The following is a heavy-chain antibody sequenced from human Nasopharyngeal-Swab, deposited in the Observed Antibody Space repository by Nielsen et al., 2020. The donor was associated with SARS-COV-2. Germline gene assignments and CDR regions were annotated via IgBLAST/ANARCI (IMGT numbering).Heavy chain of an antibody. CDR1: GGTFSSYA. J-gene: IGHJ4*02. CDR2: IIPIFGTA. V-gene: IGHV1-69*13. Sequence: SVKVSCKASGGTFSSYAISWVRQAPGQGLEWMGGIIPIFGTANYAQKFQGRVTITADESTSTAYMELSSLRSEDTAVYYCARALPYYDTLTGPDYWGQGTLVTVSS. CDR3: ARALPYYDTLTGPDY. D-gene: IGHD3-9*01.